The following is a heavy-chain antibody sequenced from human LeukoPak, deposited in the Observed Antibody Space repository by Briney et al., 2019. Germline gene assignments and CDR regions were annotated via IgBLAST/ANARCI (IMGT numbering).Heavy chain of an antibody. CDR2: INYSGTT. V-gene: IGHV4-59*01. CDR3: ARSGVPAAGPYNWFDP. J-gene: IGHJ5*02. D-gene: IGHD6-13*01. CDR1: GGSMSSYY. Sequence: SETLSLTCTVSGGSMSSYYWSWIRQPPGKGLEWIGYINYSGTTKNNPSLKSRVTISGDTSQNQFSLKLRSVTAADTAVYYCARSGVPAAGPYNWFDPWGQGTLVIVSS.